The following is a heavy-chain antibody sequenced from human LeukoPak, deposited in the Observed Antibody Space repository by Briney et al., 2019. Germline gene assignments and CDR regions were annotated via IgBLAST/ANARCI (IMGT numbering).Heavy chain of an antibody. Sequence: SETLSLTCTVSGGSISSYYWSWIRQPPGKGLEWIGYIYYSGSTNYNPSLKSRVTISVDTSKNQFSLKLSSVTAADTAVYYCARGGGSSSPHAPKYYHYYMDVWGKGTTVTVSS. V-gene: IGHV4-59*01. CDR1: GGSISSYY. CDR2: IYYSGST. D-gene: IGHD6-6*01. CDR3: ARGGGSSSPHAPKYYHYYMDV. J-gene: IGHJ6*03.